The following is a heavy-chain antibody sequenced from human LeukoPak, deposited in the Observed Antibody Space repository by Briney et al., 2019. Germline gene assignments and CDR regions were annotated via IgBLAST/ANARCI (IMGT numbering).Heavy chain of an antibody. V-gene: IGHV4-39*01. J-gene: IGHJ4*02. Sequence: SETLSLTCTVSGDSISSSSYYWGWIRQPPGKGLEWIGSIYYSGSTYYNPSRKSRVTISVDTSKNQFSLKLSSVTAADTAVYYCARTHRVGGFDYWGQGTLVTVSS. CDR2: IYYSGST. CDR1: GDSISSSSYY. CDR3: ARTHRVGGFDY.